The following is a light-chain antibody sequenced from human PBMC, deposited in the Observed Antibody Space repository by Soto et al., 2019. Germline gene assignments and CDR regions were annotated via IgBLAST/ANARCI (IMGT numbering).Light chain of an antibody. CDR2: AAS. CDR3: QQSDSYPYT. V-gene: IGKV1-39*01. J-gene: IGKJ2*01. Sequence: DFPMTQSPSSLSLSVGDRVTITCRASQSITNYLNWYQQKPGKAPKLLVYAASSLQSGVPPSFSANGSCTDCTLTICSLPPDDLASSYYQQSDSYPYTFGQGTKLEIK. CDR1: QSITNY.